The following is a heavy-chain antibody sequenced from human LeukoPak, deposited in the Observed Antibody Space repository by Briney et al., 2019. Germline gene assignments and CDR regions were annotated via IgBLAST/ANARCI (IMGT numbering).Heavy chain of an antibody. CDR2: ISSSSSTI. D-gene: IGHD4-17*01. V-gene: IGHV3-11*01. CDR1: GFTFRGYY. Sequence: GGSLRLSCAASGFTFRGYYMTWIRQAPGKGLEWRSHISSSSSTIDYADSVKGRFTISRYNAKNSLFLQMNNLRAEDTAVYYCARDSDGDYTPLNFDYWGQGTLVTVSS. CDR3: ARDSDGDYTPLNFDY. J-gene: IGHJ4*02.